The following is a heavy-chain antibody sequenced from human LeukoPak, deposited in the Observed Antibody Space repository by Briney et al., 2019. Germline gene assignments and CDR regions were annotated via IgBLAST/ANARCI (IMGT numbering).Heavy chain of an antibody. V-gene: IGHV3-30*18. CDR3: AKGWWFDP. Sequence: PGGSLRLSCAASGFAFSSYGMHWVRQAPGKGLEWVAVISYDGSNKYYADSVKGRFTISRDNSKNTLYLQMNSLRAEDTAVNYCAKGWWFDPWGQGTLVTVSS. D-gene: IGHD2-15*01. CDR2: ISYDGSNK. CDR1: GFAFSSYG. J-gene: IGHJ5*02.